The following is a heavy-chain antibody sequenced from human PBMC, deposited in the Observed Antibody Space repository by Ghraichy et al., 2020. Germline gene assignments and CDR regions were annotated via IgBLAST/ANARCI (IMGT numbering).Heavy chain of an antibody. V-gene: IGHV4-34*01. CDR3: ARGHGKWLRFGGEHFDY. CDR2: INHSGST. D-gene: IGHD5-12*01. CDR1: GGSFSGYY. J-gene: IGHJ4*02. Sequence: SETLSLTCAVYGGSFSGYYWSWIRQPPGKGLEWIGEINHSGSTNYNPSLKSRVTISVDTSKNQFSLKLSSVTAADTAVYYCARGHGKWLRFGGEHFDYWGQGTLVTVSS.